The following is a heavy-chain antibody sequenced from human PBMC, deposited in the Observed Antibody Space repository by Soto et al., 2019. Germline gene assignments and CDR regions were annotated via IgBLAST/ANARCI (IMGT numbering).Heavy chain of an antibody. J-gene: IGHJ3*02. CDR2: IYYSGST. D-gene: IGHD6-19*01. V-gene: IGHV4-59*01. CDR3: AGSSARDGSSGWYDAFDI. Sequence: SETLSLTCTVSGGSISSYYWSWIRQPPGKGLEWIGYIYYSGSTNYNPSLKSRVTISLDTSKNQFSLKLSSVTAADTAVYYCAGSSARDGSSGWYDAFDIWGQGTMVTVSS. CDR1: GGSISSYY.